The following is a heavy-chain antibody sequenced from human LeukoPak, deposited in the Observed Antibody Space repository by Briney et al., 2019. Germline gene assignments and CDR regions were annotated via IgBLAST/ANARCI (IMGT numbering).Heavy chain of an antibody. D-gene: IGHD6-25*01. Sequence: GASVKVSCKASGHTFTDYYMHWVRQAPGQGLEWMGWINPNSGGTNHAQKFQGRVTMTSDTSISTAYMELRRLRSDDTAVYFCARGAPAAGDDPFDIWGQGTMVILSS. CDR3: ARGAPAAGDDPFDI. V-gene: IGHV1-2*02. J-gene: IGHJ3*02. CDR2: INPNSGGT. CDR1: GHTFTDYY.